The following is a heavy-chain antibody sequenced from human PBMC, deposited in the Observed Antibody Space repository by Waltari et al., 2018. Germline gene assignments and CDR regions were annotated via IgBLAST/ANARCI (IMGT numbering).Heavy chain of an antibody. D-gene: IGHD1-1*01. Sequence: GQGLEWMGWISAYKGNTNYAQKLQGRVTMTTDTSTSTAYMELRSLRSDDTAVYYCARERYNWNDQDAFDIWGQGTMVTVSS. V-gene: IGHV1-18*01. J-gene: IGHJ3*02. CDR2: ISAYKGNT. CDR3: ARERYNWNDQDAFDI.